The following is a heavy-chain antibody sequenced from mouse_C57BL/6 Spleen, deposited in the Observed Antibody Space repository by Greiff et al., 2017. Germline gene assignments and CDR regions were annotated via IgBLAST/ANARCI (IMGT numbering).Heavy chain of an antibody. J-gene: IGHJ2*01. CDR2: IDPETGGT. D-gene: IGHD2-1*01. V-gene: IGHV1-15*01. CDR3: TTLLGYYFDY. CDR1: GYTFTDYE. Sequence: QVQLKQSGAELVRPGASVTLSCKASGYTFTDYEMHWVKQTPVHGLEWIGAIDPETGGTAYNQKFKGKAILTADKSSRTAYMELRSLTSEDSAVYYCTTLLGYYFDYWGQGTTLTVSS.